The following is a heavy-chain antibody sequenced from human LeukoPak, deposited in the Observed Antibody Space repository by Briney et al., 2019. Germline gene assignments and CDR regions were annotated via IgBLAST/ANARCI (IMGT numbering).Heavy chain of an antibody. D-gene: IGHD5-24*01. Sequence: PGGSLRLSCAASGFSFSSYGMSWVRQAPGKGLEWVSTISGSGGSTYYADSVKGRFTISRDNSKNTLYLQMNSLRAEDTAVYYCAKGLREYNYGPPYDYYYMDVWGKGTTVTVSS. CDR3: AKGLREYNYGPPYDYYYMDV. J-gene: IGHJ6*03. CDR2: ISGSGGST. CDR1: GFSFSSYG. V-gene: IGHV3-23*01.